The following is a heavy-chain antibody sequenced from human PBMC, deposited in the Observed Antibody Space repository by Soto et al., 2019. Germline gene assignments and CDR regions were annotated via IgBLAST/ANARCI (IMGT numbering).Heavy chain of an antibody. J-gene: IGHJ6*02. CDR3: ARDAGGERGYSYGREVNYYGMDV. V-gene: IGHV3-21*01. Sequence: GTLRCPCAASAFTCRSRNLYYHRQAPPEGLDSDSSISSSSYIYYAGSVNGQFTISRDNAKNSLYLQMNSLRAEDTAVYYCARDAGGERGYSYGREVNYYGMDVWGQVTTVASP. CDR1: AFTCRSRN. CDR2: ISSSSYI. D-gene: IGHD5-18*01.